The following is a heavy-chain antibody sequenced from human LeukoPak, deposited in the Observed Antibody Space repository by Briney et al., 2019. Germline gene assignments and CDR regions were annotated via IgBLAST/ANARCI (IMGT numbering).Heavy chain of an antibody. V-gene: IGHV4-31*03. CDR3: ARDYGDYFRWFDP. Sequence: SETLSLTCTVSGDSITSGGYHWTWIRQHPGKGLERIGYISNSGSTYYTPSLKSRVNISIDTSKNQFSLSLTSVTAADTAVYYCARDYGDYFRWFDPWGQGALVTVSS. J-gene: IGHJ5*02. D-gene: IGHD4-17*01. CDR2: ISNSGST. CDR1: GDSITSGGYH.